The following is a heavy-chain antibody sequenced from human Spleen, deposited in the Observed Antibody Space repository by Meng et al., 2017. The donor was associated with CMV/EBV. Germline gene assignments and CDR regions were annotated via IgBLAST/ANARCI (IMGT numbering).Heavy chain of an antibody. J-gene: IGHJ4*02. CDR3: AGNPQTYPYSSSS. Sequence: GESLKISCAASGFTFSDYYMSWVRQAPGKGLECVSLIYSDGRTYYADSVKGRFTITRDNSKNTVYLQMNSLRAEDTAMFYCAGNPQTYPYSSSSWGQGTLVTVSS. D-gene: IGHD6-13*01. CDR2: IYSDGRT. V-gene: IGHV3-53*01. CDR1: GFTFSDYY.